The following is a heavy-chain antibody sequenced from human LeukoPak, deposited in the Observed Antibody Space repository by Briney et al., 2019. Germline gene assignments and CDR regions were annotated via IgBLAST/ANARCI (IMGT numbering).Heavy chain of an antibody. J-gene: IGHJ3*02. CDR3: AKGRVDYYDSSDAFDI. Sequence: GGSLRLSCAASGFTFRTYGMHWVRQAPGKGLEWVAFIWYGGDNKYYADSVKGRFTISRDNSKNTLYLQMNSLRAEDTAVYYCAKGRVDYYDSSDAFDIWGQGTMVTVSS. CDR2: IWYGGDNK. D-gene: IGHD3-22*01. V-gene: IGHV3-30*02. CDR1: GFTFRTYG.